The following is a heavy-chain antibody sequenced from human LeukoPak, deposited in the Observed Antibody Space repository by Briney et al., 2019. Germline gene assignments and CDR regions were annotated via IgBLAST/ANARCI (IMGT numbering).Heavy chain of an antibody. CDR1: GCTFTNTW. Sequence: PGGSLRLSCAASGCTFTNTWMGWVRQAPGKGLEWVGRIKSETDGATTDYATPVKGRFVISRDDSKNMVYLQMNSLKTEDTAVYYCTLGGGILFSDYWGQGTLVTVSS. CDR3: TLGGGILFSDY. J-gene: IGHJ4*02. CDR2: IKSETDGATT. D-gene: IGHD3-16*01. V-gene: IGHV3-15*01.